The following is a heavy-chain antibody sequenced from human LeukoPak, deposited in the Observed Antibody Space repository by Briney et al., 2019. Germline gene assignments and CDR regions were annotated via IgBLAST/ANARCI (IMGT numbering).Heavy chain of an antibody. V-gene: IGHV3-7*04. D-gene: IGHD1-1*01. Sequence: GDSLTLSCTVSGFTLSRYWMSWLRQAPGKGREWVADIKGDGSKRYYADSLKRQFTISRDNAENSLYLQMNSLRAEDTAVYYCARDTPEGNNWGSEPTFDYWGQGTLVTVSS. CDR2: IKGDGSKR. J-gene: IGHJ4*02. CDR3: ARDTPEGNNWGSEPTFDY. CDR1: GFTLSRYW.